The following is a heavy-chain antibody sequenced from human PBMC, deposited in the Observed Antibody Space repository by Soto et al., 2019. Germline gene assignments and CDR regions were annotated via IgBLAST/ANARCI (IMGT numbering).Heavy chain of an antibody. CDR3: ARDGYDGSGSPYPAY. D-gene: IGHD3-10*01. V-gene: IGHV4-59*01. CDR1: GGSISEYF. J-gene: IGHJ4*02. Sequence: SETLSLTCSVSGGSISEYFWSWIRQSPGKGLEWIGYIYYLGSTDYNPSLKSRVTISVDTSKRQFSLRLTSVTAADTAVYYCARDGYDGSGSPYPAYWGPGTQVT. CDR2: IYYLGST.